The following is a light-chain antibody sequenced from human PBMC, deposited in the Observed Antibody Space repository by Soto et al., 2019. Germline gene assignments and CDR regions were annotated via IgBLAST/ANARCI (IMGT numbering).Light chain of an antibody. CDR2: GAS. J-gene: IGKJ5*01. V-gene: IGKV3-15*01. Sequence: EIVMTQSPATLSLSPGERATLSCRASQSVSSNLAWYQQKPGQAPSLLIYGASTRATGIPARFSGSGSGTEFTLTISSLQSEDFAVYYCQQYSNWPPITFGQGTRLEI. CDR3: QQYSNWPPIT. CDR1: QSVSSN.